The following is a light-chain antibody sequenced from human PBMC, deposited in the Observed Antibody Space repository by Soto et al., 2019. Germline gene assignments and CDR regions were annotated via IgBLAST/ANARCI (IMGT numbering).Light chain of an antibody. J-gene: IGLJ1*01. CDR1: SSNIGAGYD. Sequence: QSVLTQPPSVSGAPGQRVTISCTGSSSNIGAGYDVHWYLQLPGTAPKLLIYGNSHRPSGVPDRFSGSKSGTSASLAITGLQAEDEADYYCQSYDSTDYVFGTGTKLTVL. V-gene: IGLV1-40*01. CDR3: QSYDSTDYV. CDR2: GNS.